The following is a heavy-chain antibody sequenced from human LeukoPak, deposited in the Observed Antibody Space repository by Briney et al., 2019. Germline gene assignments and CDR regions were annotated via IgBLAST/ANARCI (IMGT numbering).Heavy chain of an antibody. CDR3: VREFVGGTFDY. CDR1: GYTFTTYY. CDR2: SYPDAGMT. Sequence: GASLKASCKASGYTFTTYYIHWMRQTPGQGFEWMGVSYPDAGMTDHGPRFRDRFVMTADTATSTVYMELRSLTSKDTGVYYCVREFVGGTFDYWGQGALITVSA. V-gene: IGHV1-46*01. D-gene: IGHD3-3*01. J-gene: IGHJ4*02.